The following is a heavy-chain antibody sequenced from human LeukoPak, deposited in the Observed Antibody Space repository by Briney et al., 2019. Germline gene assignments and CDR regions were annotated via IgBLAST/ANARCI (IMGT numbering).Heavy chain of an antibody. D-gene: IGHD3-22*01. V-gene: IGHV4-34*01. CDR3: ARAGGHYDSSGYYYFDY. Sequence: SETLSLTCAVYGGSFSGYYWSWIRQPPGRGLEWIGEINHSGSTNYNPPLKSRVTISVDTSKNQFSLKLSSVTAADTAVYYCARAGGHYDSSGYYYFDYWGQGTLVTVSS. J-gene: IGHJ4*02. CDR1: GGSFSGYY. CDR2: INHSGST.